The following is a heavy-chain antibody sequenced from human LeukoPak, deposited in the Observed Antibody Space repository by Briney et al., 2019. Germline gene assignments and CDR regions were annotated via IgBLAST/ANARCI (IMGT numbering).Heavy chain of an antibody. CDR2: INEDGSQK. CDR3: VRGVDV. Sequence: GGSLRLSCAASGFTFSSYWMSSVRQAPGKGLEWVADINEDGSQKDYVDSVKGRFTISRDNAKNSLYLQMNSLRAEDTALYYCVRGVDVWGQGTTVAVSS. J-gene: IGHJ6*02. CDR1: GFTFSSYW. V-gene: IGHV3-7*04.